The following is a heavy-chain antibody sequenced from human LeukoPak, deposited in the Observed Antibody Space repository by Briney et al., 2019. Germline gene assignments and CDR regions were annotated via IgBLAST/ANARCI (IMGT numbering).Heavy chain of an antibody. J-gene: IGHJ4*02. CDR1: GFTFSSHA. CDR2: ISYDGNNK. Sequence: PGGSLRLSCAASGFTFSSHAMHWVRQAPGKGLEWVAIISYDGNNKYYADSVKGRFTISRGNSKNTLYLQMNSLRAEDTAVYYCARHFLAAAGSKGPLDYWGQGTLVTVSS. D-gene: IGHD6-13*01. V-gene: IGHV3-30-3*01. CDR3: ARHFLAAAGSKGPLDY.